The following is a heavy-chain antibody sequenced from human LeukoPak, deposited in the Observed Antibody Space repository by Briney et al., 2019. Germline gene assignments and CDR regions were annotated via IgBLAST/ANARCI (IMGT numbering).Heavy chain of an antibody. D-gene: IGHD5-24*01. J-gene: IGHJ4*02. CDR1: GGSISSGGYY. Sequence: SSETLSLTCTVSGGSISSGGYYWSWIRQHPGKGLEWIGYIYYSGSTYYNPSLKSRVTISVDTSKNQFSLKLSSVTAADTAVHYCARRRRDGYNALDYWGQGTLITVSS. CDR2: IYYSGST. V-gene: IGHV4-31*03. CDR3: ARRRRDGYNALDY.